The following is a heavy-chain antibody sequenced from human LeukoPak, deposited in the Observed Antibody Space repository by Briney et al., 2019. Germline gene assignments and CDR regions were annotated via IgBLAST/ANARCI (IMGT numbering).Heavy chain of an antibody. Sequence: PGGSLRLSCAASGFTFSSYAMSWVRQVPGKGLEWVSAISGSGGSTYYADSVKGRFTISRDNSKNTLCLQMNSLRAEDTAVYYCAKAWGIAVAGSAVDPWGQGTLVTVSS. CDR2: ISGSGGST. CDR3: AKAWGIAVAGSAVDP. D-gene: IGHD6-19*01. J-gene: IGHJ5*02. V-gene: IGHV3-23*01. CDR1: GFTFSSYA.